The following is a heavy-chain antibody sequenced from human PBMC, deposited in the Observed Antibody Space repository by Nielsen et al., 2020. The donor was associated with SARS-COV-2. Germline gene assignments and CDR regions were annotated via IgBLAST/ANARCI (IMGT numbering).Heavy chain of an antibody. J-gene: IGHJ1*01. D-gene: IGHD2-2*01. V-gene: IGHV1-69*13. CDR2: IIPIFGTT. CDR3: AIDGEEGTSY. Sequence: SVKVSCKASGYTFTNNYMHWVRQAPGQGLEWMGGIIPIFGTTNYAQKFQGSVTITADESTATAYMQLSSLRFEDTAVYYCAIDGEEGTSYWGQGTLVIVSS. CDR1: GYTFTNNY.